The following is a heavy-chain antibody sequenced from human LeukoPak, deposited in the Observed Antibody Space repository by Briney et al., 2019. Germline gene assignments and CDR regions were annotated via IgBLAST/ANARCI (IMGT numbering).Heavy chain of an antibody. CDR1: GFTFSSYG. V-gene: IGHV3-30*18. D-gene: IGHD3-16*01. CDR3: AKTLAPDYYFDY. J-gene: IGHJ4*02. Sequence: GGSLRLSCAASGFTFSSYGMHWVRQAPGKGLEWVAVISYDGSNKYYADSVKGRFTISRDNSKNTLYLQMNSLRAEDTAVYYCAKTLAPDYYFDYWGQGTLVTVSS. CDR2: ISYDGSNK.